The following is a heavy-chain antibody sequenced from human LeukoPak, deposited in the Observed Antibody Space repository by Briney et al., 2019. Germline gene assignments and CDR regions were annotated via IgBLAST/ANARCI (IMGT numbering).Heavy chain of an antibody. V-gene: IGHV3-48*01. CDR2: ITTAGNVI. Sequence: GGSLRLSCAASGFTFSTYNMHWVRQAPGKRLEWISYITTAGNVIFYADSVKGRFTISRDEAKNSLYLQMDSLRAEDTAFYYCARGGLYYDTSAYYYMNYWGQGTLVTVSS. CDR1: GFTFSTYN. J-gene: IGHJ4*02. D-gene: IGHD3-22*01. CDR3: ARGGLYYDTSAYYYMNY.